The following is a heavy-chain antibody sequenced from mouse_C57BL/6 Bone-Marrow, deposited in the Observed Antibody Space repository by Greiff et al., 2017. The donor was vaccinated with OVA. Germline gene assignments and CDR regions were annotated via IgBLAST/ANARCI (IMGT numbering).Heavy chain of an antibody. Sequence: EVKLMESGGGLVQPGGSMKLSCVASGFTFSNYWMNWVRQSPEKGLEWVAQIRLKSDNYATHYAESVKGSFTISRDDSKSSVYLQMNNLRAEDTGIYYCTGVITTVPFAYWGQGTLVTVSA. CDR3: TGVITTVPFAY. V-gene: IGHV6-3*01. CDR2: IRLKSDNYAT. CDR1: GFTFSNYW. D-gene: IGHD1-1*01. J-gene: IGHJ3*01.